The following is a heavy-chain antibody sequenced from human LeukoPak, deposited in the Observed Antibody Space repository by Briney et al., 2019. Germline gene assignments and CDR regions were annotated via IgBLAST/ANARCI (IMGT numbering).Heavy chain of an antibody. V-gene: IGHV3-7*01. D-gene: IGHD6-19*01. CDR3: ARDGIAVAGTGLGVWYFDY. CDR2: VNRDGSET. Sequence: GGSLRLSCAASGFALSSHWMIWVRQVPGRGPEWVANVNRDGSETYYLDSVKGRFTISKDNAKNSLYLQMNSLRAEDTAVYYCARDGIAVAGTGLGVWYFDYWGQGTLVTVSS. CDR1: GFALSSHW. J-gene: IGHJ4*02.